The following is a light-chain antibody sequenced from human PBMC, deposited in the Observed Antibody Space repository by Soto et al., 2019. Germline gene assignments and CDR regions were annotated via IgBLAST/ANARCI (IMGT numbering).Light chain of an antibody. CDR1: SSDVGGYNF. CDR3: SSCRGITALV. V-gene: IGLV2-14*03. Sequence: QSALTQPASGSGSPGQSITISCTGTSSDVGGYNFVSWYQQRPGKAPKLMIYEVSNRPSGVSNRCSGSKSGNTASLPISGLQVEDEAAYYCSSCRGITALVFGGGTQLTVL. CDR2: EVS. J-gene: IGLJ3*02.